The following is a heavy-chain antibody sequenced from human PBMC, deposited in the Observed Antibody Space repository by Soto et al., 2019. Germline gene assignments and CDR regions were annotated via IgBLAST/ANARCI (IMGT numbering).Heavy chain of an antibody. CDR3: ARDFSDYYDSSGYYYYYGMDV. CDR2: IIPIFGTA. D-gene: IGHD3-22*01. CDR1: GGTFSSYA. J-gene: IGHJ6*02. Sequence: SVKVSCKASGGTFSSYAISWVRQAPGQGLEWMGGIIPIFGTANYAQKFQGRVTITADESTSTAYMELSSLRSEDTAVYYCARDFSDYYDSSGYYYYYGMDVWGQGTTVTVSS. V-gene: IGHV1-69*13.